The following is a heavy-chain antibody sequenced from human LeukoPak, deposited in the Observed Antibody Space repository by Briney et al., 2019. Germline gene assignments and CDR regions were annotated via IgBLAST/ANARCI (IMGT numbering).Heavy chain of an antibody. D-gene: IGHD6-13*01. J-gene: IGHJ4*02. CDR2: IRSKANSYAT. V-gene: IGHV3-73*01. CDR1: GFTFSGSA. Sequence: GGSLRLSCAASGFTFSGSAMHWVRQASGKGLEWVGRIRSKANSYATAYAASVKGRFTISRDDSKNTAYLQMNSLRAEDTAVYYCARDRGYSSSWMKYYFDYWGQGTLVTVSS. CDR3: ARDRGYSSSWMKYYFDY.